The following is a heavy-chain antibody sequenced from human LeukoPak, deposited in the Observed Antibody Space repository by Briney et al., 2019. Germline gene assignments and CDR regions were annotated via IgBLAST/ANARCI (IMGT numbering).Heavy chain of an antibody. CDR2: INHSGST. J-gene: IGHJ4*02. V-gene: IGHV4-34*01. CDR3: ARRDKSYCSGGSCYYFDY. Sequence: SETLSLTCAVYGGSFSGYYWSWIRQPPGKGLEWIGEINHSGSTNYNPSLRSRVTTSVDTSKNQFSLKLSSVTAADTAVYCCARRDKSYCSGGSCYYFDYWGQGTLVTVSS. D-gene: IGHD2-15*01. CDR1: GGSFSGYY.